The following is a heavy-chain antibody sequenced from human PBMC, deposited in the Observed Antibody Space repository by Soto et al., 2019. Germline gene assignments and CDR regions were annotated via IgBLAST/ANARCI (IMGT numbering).Heavy chain of an antibody. V-gene: IGHV5-51*01. CDR2: IYPGDFDT. D-gene: IGHD2-21*02. CDR1: GYSFTSYW. CDR3: ARWVVTATNYYYGMDV. Sequence: GESLKISCKGSGYSFTSYWIGWVRQMPGKGLEWMGIIYPGDFDTRYSPSFQGQVTISADKSISTAYLQWSSLKASDTAMYYCARWVVTATNYYYGMDVWGQGTTVTVSS. J-gene: IGHJ6*02.